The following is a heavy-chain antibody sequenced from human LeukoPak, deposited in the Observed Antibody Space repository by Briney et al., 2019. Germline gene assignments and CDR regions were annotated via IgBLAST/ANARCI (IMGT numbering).Heavy chain of an antibody. CDR3: AKDRRGSGYSSSWFFDY. J-gene: IGHJ4*02. D-gene: IGHD6-13*01. CDR2: ISGSGGST. CDR1: GFTFSSYA. V-gene: IGHV3-23*01. Sequence: GGSLRLSCAASGFTFSSYAMSWVRQAPGKGLEWVSAISGSGGSTYYADSVKGRFTISRDNSKNTLYLQMNSLRAEDTAVYYCAKDRRGSGYSSSWFFDYWGQGTLVTVSS.